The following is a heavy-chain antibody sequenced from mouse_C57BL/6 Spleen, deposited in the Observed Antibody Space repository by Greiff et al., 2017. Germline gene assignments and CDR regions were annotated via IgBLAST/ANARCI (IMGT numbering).Heavy chain of an antibody. Sequence: QVQLQQSGAELVRPGTSVKVSCKASGYAFTNYLIEWVKQRPGQGLEWIGVINPGSGGTNYNEKFKGKATLTADKSSSTAYMQISSLTSEDSAVYFCARYSNYVGFAYWGQGTLVTVSA. CDR3: ARYSNYVGFAY. CDR2: INPGSGGT. D-gene: IGHD2-5*01. J-gene: IGHJ3*01. V-gene: IGHV1-54*01. CDR1: GYAFTNYL.